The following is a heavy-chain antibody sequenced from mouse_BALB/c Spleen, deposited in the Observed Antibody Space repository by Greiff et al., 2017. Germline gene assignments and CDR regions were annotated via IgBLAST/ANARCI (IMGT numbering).Heavy chain of an antibody. CDR1: GYTFTSYW. Sequence: QVQLKESGAELARPGASVKLSCKASGYTFTSYWMQWVKQRPGQGLEWIGAIYPGDGDTRYTQKFKGKATLTADKSSSTAYMQLSSLASEDSAVYYCARYYYDYDDYWGQGTSVTVSS. J-gene: IGHJ4*01. CDR2: IYPGDGDT. D-gene: IGHD2-4*01. CDR3: ARYYYDYDDY. V-gene: IGHV1-87*01.